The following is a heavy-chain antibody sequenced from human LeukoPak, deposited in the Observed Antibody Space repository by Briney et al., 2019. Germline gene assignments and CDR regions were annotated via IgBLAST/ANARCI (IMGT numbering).Heavy chain of an antibody. CDR3: VYDFWTGYSQAFDI. D-gene: IGHD3-3*01. CDR2: FVPEEDET. J-gene: IGHJ3*02. Sequence: VASVKVSCKLTGYTLSALSIHWVRQAPGKGLEWMGGFVPEEDETVYAQKFQDRVTMTEDTSAATVYMELRSLRSEDTAVYYCVYDFWTGYSQAFDIWGQGTVVTVSS. CDR1: GYTLSALS. V-gene: IGHV1-24*01.